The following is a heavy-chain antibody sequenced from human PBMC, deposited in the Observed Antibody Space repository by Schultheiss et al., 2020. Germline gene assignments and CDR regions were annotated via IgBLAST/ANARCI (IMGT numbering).Heavy chain of an antibody. Sequence: SQTLSLTCTVSGGSISSSSYYWGWIRQPPGKGLEWIGSIYYSGSTYYNPSLKSRVTISVDTSKNQFSLKLSSVTAADTAVYYCARRFGAAGTSSDYWGQGALVTVSS. CDR2: IYYSGST. CDR1: GGSISSSSYY. V-gene: IGHV4-39*01. D-gene: IGHD6-13*01. J-gene: IGHJ4*02. CDR3: ARRFGAAGTSSDY.